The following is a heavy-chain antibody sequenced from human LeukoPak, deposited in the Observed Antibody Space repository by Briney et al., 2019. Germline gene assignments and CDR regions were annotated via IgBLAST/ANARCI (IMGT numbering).Heavy chain of an antibody. CDR3: AREFMDYDSSGYLGPFRWFDP. J-gene: IGHJ5*02. Sequence: SETLSLTCTVSGGSISSGDYYWSWIRQPPGKGLEWIGYIYYSGSTYYNPSLKSRVTISVDTSKNQFSLKLSSVTAADTAVYYCAREFMDYDSSGYLGPFRWFDPWGQGTLVTVSS. D-gene: IGHD3-22*01. V-gene: IGHV4-30-4*01. CDR2: IYYSGST. CDR1: GGSISSGDYY.